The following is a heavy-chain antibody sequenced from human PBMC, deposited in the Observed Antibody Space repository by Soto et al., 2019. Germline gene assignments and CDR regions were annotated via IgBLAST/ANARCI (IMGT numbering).Heavy chain of an antibody. D-gene: IGHD2-21*02. J-gene: IGHJ3*02. V-gene: IGHV4-59*03. CDR2: IYDSGDA. Sequence: SETLSLTCSVSGDPIRSNFKNWIRRAPGKGLEWIGCIYDSGDANYNPSLKSRVTISLDTSKKQFSLKLSSVTAADTAVYYCVSSRTAVFGDALDIWALGTMVTVSS. CDR3: VSSRTAVFGDALDI. CDR1: GDPIRSNF.